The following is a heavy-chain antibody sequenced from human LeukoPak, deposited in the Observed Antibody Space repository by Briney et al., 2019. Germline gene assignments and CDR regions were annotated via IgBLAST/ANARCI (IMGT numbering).Heavy chain of an antibody. CDR2: IYSGGST. D-gene: IGHD3-22*01. Sequence: GGSLRLSCAASGFTVSSNYMSWVRQAPGKGLEWVSVIYSGGSTYYADSVKGRLTISRDNSKNTLYLQMNSLRAEDTAVYYCARDLISDDYYDSSGHYIDYWGQGTLVTVSS. CDR1: GFTVSSNY. CDR3: ARDLISDDYYDSSGHYIDY. J-gene: IGHJ4*02. V-gene: IGHV3-66*01.